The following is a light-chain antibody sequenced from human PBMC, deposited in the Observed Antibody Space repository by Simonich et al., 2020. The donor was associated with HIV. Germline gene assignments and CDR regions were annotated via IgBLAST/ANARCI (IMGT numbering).Light chain of an antibody. CDR3: QHLNSFLPLT. CDR2: REA. V-gene: IGKV1-9*01. J-gene: IGKJ4*01. CDR1: QGIASY. Sequence: IQLTQSPSFLSASVGDRVTITCRASQGIASYLAWHQQKPGKAPKLLIYREATLQSGVPSRFSGSGSGTEFTLTISSLQPEDFATYYCQHLNSFLPLTFGGGTKVEIK.